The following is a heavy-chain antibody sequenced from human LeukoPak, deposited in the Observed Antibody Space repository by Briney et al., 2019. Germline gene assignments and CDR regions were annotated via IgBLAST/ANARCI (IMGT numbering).Heavy chain of an antibody. CDR3: ARGYDFWSGYYPDY. CDR2: MNPNSGNT. Sequence: ASVKVSCKAFGYTFTSYDINWVRQATGQGLEWMGWMNPNSGNTGYAQKFQGRVTMTRNTSISTAYMELSSLRSEDTAVYYCARGYDFWSGYYPDYWGQGTLVTVSS. CDR1: GYTFTSYD. J-gene: IGHJ4*02. V-gene: IGHV1-8*01. D-gene: IGHD3-3*01.